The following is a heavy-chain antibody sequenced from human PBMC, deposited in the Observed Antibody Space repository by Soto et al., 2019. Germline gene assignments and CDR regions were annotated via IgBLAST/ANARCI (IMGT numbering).Heavy chain of an antibody. CDR2: ISSSGSTI. CDR3: ARGALGIAGGNAFDI. D-gene: IGHD1-26*01. CDR1: GFTFSSYE. J-gene: IGHJ3*02. Sequence: GESLKISCAASGFTFSSYEMNWVRQAPGKGLEWVSYISSSGSTIYYADSVKGRFTISRDNAKNSLYLQMNSLRAEDTAVYYCARGALGIAGGNAFDIWGQGTMVTVSS. V-gene: IGHV3-48*03.